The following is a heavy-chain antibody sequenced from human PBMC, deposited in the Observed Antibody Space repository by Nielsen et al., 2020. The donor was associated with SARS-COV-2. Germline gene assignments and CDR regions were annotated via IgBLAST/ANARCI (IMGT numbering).Heavy chain of an antibody. Sequence: GGSLRLSCAASGFTFSRHAMTWVRQAPGKGLEWVSGITGIGGGATYYADSVKGRFTIFRDNSKNTLYLQMNSLRVEDTAVYYCARARGGYDFDYWGQGTLVTVSS. D-gene: IGHD3-16*01. V-gene: IGHV3-23*01. CDR2: ITGIGGGAT. J-gene: IGHJ4*02. CDR1: GFTFSRHA. CDR3: ARARGGYDFDY.